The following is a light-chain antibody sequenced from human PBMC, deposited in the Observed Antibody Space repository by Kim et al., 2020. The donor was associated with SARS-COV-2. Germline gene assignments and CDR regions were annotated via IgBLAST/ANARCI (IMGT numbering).Light chain of an antibody. J-gene: IGLJ2*01. Sequence: QSLLTQPPSVSGAPGQRVTISCTGSSSNIGAGYDVHWYQQLPGTAPKLLIYGNSNRPSGVPDRFSGSKSGTSASLAITGLQAEDEADYYCQSYDSSLSAVVFGGGTQLTVL. CDR1: SSNIGAGYD. CDR3: QSYDSSLSAVV. V-gene: IGLV1-40*01. CDR2: GNS.